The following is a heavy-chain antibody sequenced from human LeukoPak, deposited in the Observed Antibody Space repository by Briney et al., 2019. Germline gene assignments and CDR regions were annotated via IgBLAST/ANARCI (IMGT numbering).Heavy chain of an antibody. D-gene: IGHD3-22*01. CDR3: ARDRRSYDSSGPYPYYFDY. Sequence: PSETLSLTCTVSGGSISSSSYYWGWIRQPPGKGLEWIGSIYYSGSTYYNPSLESRVTISVDTSKYQFSLKLSSVTAADTAVFYCARDRRSYDSSGPYPYYFDYWGQGTLVIVSS. CDR1: GGSISSSSYY. CDR2: IYYSGST. J-gene: IGHJ4*02. V-gene: IGHV4-39*02.